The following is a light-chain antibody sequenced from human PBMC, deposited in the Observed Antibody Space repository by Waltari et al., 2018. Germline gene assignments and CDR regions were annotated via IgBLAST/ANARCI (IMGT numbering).Light chain of an antibody. J-gene: IGKJ3*01. CDR3: QQYYDTPFT. V-gene: IGKV4-1*01. Sequence: DIVMTQSPDSLAVSLGDRATIDCRSSQSLLYSSNNKNYLAWYQQRPGQPPKLLFYWASSRESGVPDRFTAAGSGTHFTLTITSLQAEDVAVYYCQQYYDTPFTFGPGTKVDI. CDR2: WAS. CDR1: QSLLYSSNNKNY.